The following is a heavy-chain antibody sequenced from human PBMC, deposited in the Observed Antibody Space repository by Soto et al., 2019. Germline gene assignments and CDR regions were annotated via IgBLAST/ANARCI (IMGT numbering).Heavy chain of an antibody. CDR3: ARKLGVSHYPFRH. Sequence: EVQLLESGGGLVQPGGSLRLSCAASGFPFTSYGVSWVRQAPGKGLEWVSTINTNGNRHYADSVKGRFTISRDSSESMLYLDMNSLRAEDTALYYCARKLGVSHYPFRHWGQGTLVTVSS. CDR1: GFPFTSYG. V-gene: IGHV3-23*01. J-gene: IGHJ4*02. CDR2: INTNGNR. D-gene: IGHD7-27*01.